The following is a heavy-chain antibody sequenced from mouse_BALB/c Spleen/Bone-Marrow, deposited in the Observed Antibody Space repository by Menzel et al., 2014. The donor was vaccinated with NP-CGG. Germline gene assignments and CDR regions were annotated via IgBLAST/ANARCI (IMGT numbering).Heavy chain of an antibody. CDR2: IHYSGNT. J-gene: IGHJ2*01. Sequence: EVQLQQSGPDLVKPSQSVSLTCTVTAYSITSDYGWHWIRQFPGNRLEWMAYIHYSGNTDYNPSLKSRISITRDTSKNQFFLQLNSVTTVDTATYYCARETAIVADFDYWGQGTTLTVSS. CDR3: ARETAIVADFDY. D-gene: IGHD1-1*01. CDR1: AYSITSDYG. V-gene: IGHV3-1*02.